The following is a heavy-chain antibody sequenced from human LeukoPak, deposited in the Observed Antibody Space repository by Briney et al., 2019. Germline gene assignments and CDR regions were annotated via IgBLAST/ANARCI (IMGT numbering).Heavy chain of an antibody. CDR1: GFTFSSYA. V-gene: IGHV3-30-3*01. CDR3: AKGIRNFDY. Sequence: GGSLRLSCAASGFTFSSYAMHWVRQAPGKGLEWVAVISYDGSNKYYADSVKGRFIISRDNSKNTLYLQMNSLRAEDTAVYYCAKGIRNFDYWGQGTLVTVSS. CDR2: ISYDGSNK. J-gene: IGHJ4*02.